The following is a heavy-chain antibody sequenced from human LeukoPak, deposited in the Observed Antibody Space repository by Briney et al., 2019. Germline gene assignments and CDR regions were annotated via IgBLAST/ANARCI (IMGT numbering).Heavy chain of an antibody. CDR3: ARLTGYSSESWFDP. Sequence: SETLSLTCTVSRGSINRIHWWSWVRQSPGKGLEWIGEVHYTGGTNYNPSLKNRVIMSVDKSKNQFSLSVTSVTAADTAVYYCARLTGYSSESWFDPWGQGTLVTVSS. D-gene: IGHD3-9*01. CDR2: VHYTGGT. CDR1: RGSINRIHW. V-gene: IGHV4-4*02. J-gene: IGHJ5*02.